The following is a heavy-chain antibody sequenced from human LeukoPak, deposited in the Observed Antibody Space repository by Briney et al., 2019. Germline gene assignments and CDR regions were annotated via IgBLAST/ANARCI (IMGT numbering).Heavy chain of an antibody. CDR3: ARENNGAFDGFDI. D-gene: IGHD4-17*01. V-gene: IGHV3-23*01. Sequence: GGSLRLSCGASGFTFSNFAMSWVRQAPGKGLEWVSVISGSGGSTYYADSVKGRFTISRDSSKNTLYLQMSSLRAEDTAVYYCARENNGAFDGFDIWGQGTVVTVSS. J-gene: IGHJ3*02. CDR2: ISGSGGST. CDR1: GFTFSNFA.